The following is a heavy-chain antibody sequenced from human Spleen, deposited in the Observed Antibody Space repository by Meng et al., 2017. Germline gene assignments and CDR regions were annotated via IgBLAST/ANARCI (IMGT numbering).Heavy chain of an antibody. CDR2: IKQDGSEK. J-gene: IGHJ4*02. CDR1: GFTFSSYW. CDR3: ARDTHYDVLIGYLGGDDY. V-gene: IGHV3-7*01. D-gene: IGHD3-9*01. Sequence: GESLKISCAASGFTFSSYWMSWVRQAPGKGLEWVANIKQDGSEKYYVDSVKGRFTISRDNAKNSLYLQMNSLRAEDTAVYYCARDTHYDVLIGYLGGDDYWGQGTLVTVSS.